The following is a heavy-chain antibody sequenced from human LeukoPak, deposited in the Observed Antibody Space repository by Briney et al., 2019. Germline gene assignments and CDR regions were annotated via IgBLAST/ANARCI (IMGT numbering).Heavy chain of an antibody. CDR3: LATTRSYAFDI. D-gene: IGHD4-17*01. Sequence: GGSLRLSCAASGFTFSSYWMSWVRQAPGKGLEWVASIKQDGSVKNYVDSVKGRFTISRDNAKNSLYLQMNSLGAEDASLYYCLATTRSYAFDIWGQGTMVTVSS. V-gene: IGHV3-7*01. CDR2: IKQDGSVK. CDR1: GFTFSSYW. J-gene: IGHJ3*02.